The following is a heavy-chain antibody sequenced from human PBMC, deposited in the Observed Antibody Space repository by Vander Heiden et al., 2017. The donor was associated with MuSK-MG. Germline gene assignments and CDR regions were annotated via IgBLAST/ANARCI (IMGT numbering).Heavy chain of an antibody. J-gene: IGHJ3*02. CDR3: AIDVEGSYSQDAFDI. V-gene: IGHV3-7*01. D-gene: IGHD1-26*01. Sequence: EVQLVESGGGLVQPGGSLRLSCAASGFTFSSYWMSWVRQAPGKGLEWVANIKQDGSEKYYVDSGKGRFTISRDNAKNSLYMQMNRLRAEETAVYYCAIDVEGSYSQDAFDIWGQGTMVTVSS. CDR2: IKQDGSEK. CDR1: GFTFSSYW.